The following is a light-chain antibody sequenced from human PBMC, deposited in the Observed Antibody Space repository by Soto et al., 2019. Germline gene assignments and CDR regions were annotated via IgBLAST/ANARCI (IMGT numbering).Light chain of an antibody. CDR1: QALSNY. J-gene: IGKJ4*01. CDR2: AAS. Sequence: DIQLTKSPSVLSASVGYPVTITCRASQALSNYLAWYQQKTGKAPDLLIYAASTLQSGVPSRFSGSGSGTEFTLTISSLQPEEVATYDCQQLNSYPLTVGGLTKVEIK. V-gene: IGKV1-9*01. CDR3: QQLNSYPLT.